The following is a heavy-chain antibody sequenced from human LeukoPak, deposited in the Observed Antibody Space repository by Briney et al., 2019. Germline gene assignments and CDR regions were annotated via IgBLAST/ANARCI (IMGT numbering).Heavy chain of an antibody. D-gene: IGHD2-2*01. CDR3: ARDKYCSSTSCPIDY. CDR1: GFTFSSYG. J-gene: IGHJ4*02. V-gene: IGHV3-33*01. CDR2: IWYDGSNK. Sequence: GRFLRLSCAASGFTFSSYGMHWVRQAPGKGLEWVAVIWYDGSNKYYADSVKGRFTISRDNSKNTLYLQMNSLRAEDTAVYYCARDKYCSSTSCPIDYWGQGTLVTVSS.